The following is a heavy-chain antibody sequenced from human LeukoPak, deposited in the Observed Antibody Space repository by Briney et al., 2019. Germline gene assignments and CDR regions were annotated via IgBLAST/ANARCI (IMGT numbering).Heavy chain of an antibody. V-gene: IGHV3-15*01. CDR2: IKSKTDGGTT. CDR1: GFTFSNAW. Sequence: GGSLRLSCAASGFTFSNAWMSWVRQAPGKGLEWVGRIKSKTDGGTTDYAAPVKGRFTTSRDDSKNTLYLQMNSLKTEDTAVYYCTTDTTLIAAAGSFDYWGQGTLVTVSS. D-gene: IGHD6-13*01. J-gene: IGHJ4*02. CDR3: TTDTTLIAAAGSFDY.